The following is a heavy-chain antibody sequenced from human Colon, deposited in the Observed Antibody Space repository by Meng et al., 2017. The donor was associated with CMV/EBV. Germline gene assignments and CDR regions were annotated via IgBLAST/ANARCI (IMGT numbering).Heavy chain of an antibody. J-gene: IGHJ4*02. Sequence: GESLKISCAASGFTFEDFAMHWVRQAPGKGLEWVSYISSSGSTIYYADSVKGRFTISRDNAKNSLYLQMNSLRAEDTAVYYCARDRRIAAVQRAFDYWGQGTLVTVSS. V-gene: IGHV3-48*03. CDR3: ARDRRIAAVQRAFDY. CDR2: ISSSGSTI. D-gene: IGHD6-13*01. CDR1: GFTFEDFA.